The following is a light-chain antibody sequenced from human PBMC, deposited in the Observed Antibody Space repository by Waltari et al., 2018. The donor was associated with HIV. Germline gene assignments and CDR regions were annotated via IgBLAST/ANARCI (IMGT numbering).Light chain of an antibody. Sequence: DIVMTQSPDSLAVSLGERATINCKSSQTVLYSSNNKNYLDWYQQKPGRPPKLLIYWASTRQSGVPYRFSGSGSGTDFTLTISSLQADDVAVYFCQQYYTTPFTFGPGTKVDIK. CDR3: QQYYTTPFT. J-gene: IGKJ3*01. V-gene: IGKV4-1*01. CDR2: WAS. CDR1: QTVLYSSNNKNY.